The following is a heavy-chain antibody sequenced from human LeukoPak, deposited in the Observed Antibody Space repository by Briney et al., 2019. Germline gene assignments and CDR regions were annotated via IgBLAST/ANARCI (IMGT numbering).Heavy chain of an antibody. D-gene: IGHD4-17*01. CDR2: ISGSGGGT. J-gene: IGHJ3*02. V-gene: IGHV3-23*01. CDR1: GITLSNYD. Sequence: GGSLRLSCAVSGITLSNYDMSWVRQAPGKGLEWVAGISGSGGGTHYADSVKGRFTISRHNSENTLYLQMNSLRAEDTAVYYCAREVTVSQAAFDIWGQGTLVTVSS. CDR3: AREVTVSQAAFDI.